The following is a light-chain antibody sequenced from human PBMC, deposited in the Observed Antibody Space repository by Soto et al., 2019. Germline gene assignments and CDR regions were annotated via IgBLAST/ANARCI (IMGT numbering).Light chain of an antibody. CDR3: CSFTGSNYV. V-gene: IGLV2-14*03. J-gene: IGLJ1*01. Sequence: QSALTQPASVSGSPGQSITISCTGTISDVGGYNFVSWYQQYPGKAPKLMICDVSNRPSGVSNRFSGSKSGNTASLTISGLQAEDEADYYCCSFTGSNYVFGTGTKLTVL. CDR1: ISDVGGYNF. CDR2: DVS.